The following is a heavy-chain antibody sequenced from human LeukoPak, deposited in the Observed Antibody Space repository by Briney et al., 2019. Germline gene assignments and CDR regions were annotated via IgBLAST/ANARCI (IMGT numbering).Heavy chain of an antibody. CDR3: ARQGSAVVVVAATPRWFDP. Sequence: SETLSLTCTVSGGSISSSSYYWGWIRQPPGKGLEWIGNIYYSSNTYYNPSLKSRVTISVDTSKNQFSLKLSSVTAADTAVYYCARQGSAVVVVAATPRWFDPWGQGTLVTVSS. J-gene: IGHJ5*02. D-gene: IGHD2-15*01. CDR2: IYYSSNT. CDR1: GGSISSSSYY. V-gene: IGHV4-39*01.